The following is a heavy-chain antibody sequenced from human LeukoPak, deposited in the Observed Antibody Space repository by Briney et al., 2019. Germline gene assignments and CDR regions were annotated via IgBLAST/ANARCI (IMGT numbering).Heavy chain of an antibody. CDR1: GYTFTSNY. CDR2: INPNSGGT. Sequence: GASVKVSCKASGYTFTSNYMHWVRQAPGQGLEWMGWINPNSGGTNYVQKFQGRVTMTRDTSISTAYMELSRLRSDDTAVYYCARVRVLRYFDWLPYFDYWGQGTLVTVSS. CDR3: ARVRVLRYFDWLPYFDY. J-gene: IGHJ4*02. V-gene: IGHV1-2*02. D-gene: IGHD3-9*01.